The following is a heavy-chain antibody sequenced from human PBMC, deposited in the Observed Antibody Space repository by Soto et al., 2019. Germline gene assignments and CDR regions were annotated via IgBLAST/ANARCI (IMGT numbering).Heavy chain of an antibody. D-gene: IGHD3-3*01. J-gene: IGHJ5*02. Sequence: QVQLQESGPGLVKPSQTLSLTCTVSGGSISSGGYYWSWIRQHPGKGLEWIGYIYYSGSTYYNPSLKGRVTISVDTSKNQFSLKLSSVTAADTAVYYCARVYASHITIFGVVVWNWFDPWGQGTLVTVSS. CDR3: ARVYASHITIFGVVVWNWFDP. CDR2: IYYSGST. CDR1: GGSISSGGYY. V-gene: IGHV4-31*03.